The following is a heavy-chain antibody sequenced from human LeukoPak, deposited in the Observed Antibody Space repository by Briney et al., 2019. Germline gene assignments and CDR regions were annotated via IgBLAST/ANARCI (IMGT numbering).Heavy chain of an antibody. Sequence: PGGSLRLSCAASGFTFSSYEMNWVRQAPGKGLEWVSYISSSGSTIYYADSVKGRFTISRDNAKNSLYLQMNSLRAEDTAVYYCARDDDSAITMVRGVTWFDPWGQGTLVTVSS. CDR1: GFTFSSYE. CDR2: ISSSGSTI. J-gene: IGHJ5*02. V-gene: IGHV3-48*03. CDR3: ARDDDSAITMVRGVTWFDP. D-gene: IGHD3-10*01.